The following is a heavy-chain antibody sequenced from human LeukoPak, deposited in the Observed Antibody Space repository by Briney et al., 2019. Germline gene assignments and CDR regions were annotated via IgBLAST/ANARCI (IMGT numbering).Heavy chain of an antibody. CDR3: ARYDGSGSYYNFDY. Sequence: SETLSLTCTVSGGSISSYYWSWIRQPPGKGLEWIGYIYYSGSTNYNPSLKSRVTISVDTSKNQFSLKLSSVTAADTAVYYCARYDGSGSYYNFDYWGQGTLVTVSS. CDR2: IYYSGST. D-gene: IGHD3-10*01. CDR1: GGSISSYY. J-gene: IGHJ4*02. V-gene: IGHV4-59*01.